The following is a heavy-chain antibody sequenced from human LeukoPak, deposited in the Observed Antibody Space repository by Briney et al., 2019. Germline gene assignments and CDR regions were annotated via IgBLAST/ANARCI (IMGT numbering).Heavy chain of an antibody. J-gene: IGHJ3*02. D-gene: IGHD5-18*01. Sequence: GGSLRLSCAASGFTFSSYGMHWVRQAPGKGLEWVAVIWYDGSNKYYADSVKGRFTISRDNSTNTLYLQMNSLRAEDTAVYYCARDRGGYSYGGAFDIWGQGTMVTVSS. CDR2: IWYDGSNK. V-gene: IGHV3-33*01. CDR1: GFTFSSYG. CDR3: ARDRGGYSYGGAFDI.